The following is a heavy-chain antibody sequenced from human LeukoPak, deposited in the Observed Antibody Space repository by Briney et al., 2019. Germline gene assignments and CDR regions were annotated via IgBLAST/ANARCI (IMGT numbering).Heavy chain of an antibody. CDR3: AREGDFCTSNACRPWFDP. V-gene: IGHV1-18*01. D-gene: IGHD3/OR15-3a*01. CDR2: ISAHNGHT. CDR1: GYTFTSYG. Sequence: GASVTVSCKASGYTFTSYGISWVRQAPGQGLEWMGWISAHNGHTKYAQKLQGRVTMTTDTSTSTAYMELRSLRSDDTAIYYCAREGDFCTSNACRPWFDPWGQGTLVTVSP. J-gene: IGHJ5*02.